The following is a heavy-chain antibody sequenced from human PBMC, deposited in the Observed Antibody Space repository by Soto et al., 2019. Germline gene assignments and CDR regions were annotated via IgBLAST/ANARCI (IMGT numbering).Heavy chain of an antibody. CDR1: GYTFTSYG. D-gene: IGHD3-3*01. Sequence: GASVKVSCKASGYTFTSYGISWVRQAPGQGLEWMGWISAYNGNTNYAQKLQGRVTMTTDTSTSTAYMELRSLRSDDTAVYYCARDIPINYDFWSTQEIRNWFDPWGQGTLVTVSS. V-gene: IGHV1-18*01. CDR3: ARDIPINYDFWSTQEIRNWFDP. J-gene: IGHJ5*02. CDR2: ISAYNGNT.